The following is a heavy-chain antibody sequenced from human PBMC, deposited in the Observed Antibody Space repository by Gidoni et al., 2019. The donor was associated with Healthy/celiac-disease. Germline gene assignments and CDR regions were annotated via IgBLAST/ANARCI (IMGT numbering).Heavy chain of an antibody. CDR2: IKSKTDGGTT. J-gene: IGHJ5*02. V-gene: IGHV3-15*01. D-gene: IGHD3-9*01. CDR1: GFPFSNAW. Sequence: EVQLVESGGGLVKPGGSLRLSCAASGFPFSNAWMSWVRQAPGKGLEWVGRIKSKTDGGTTDYAAPVKGRFTISRDDSKNTLYLQMNSLKTEDTAVYYCTTGPPVVLRYFDWLLVPPTWGQGTLVTVSS. CDR3: TTGPPVVLRYFDWLLVPPT.